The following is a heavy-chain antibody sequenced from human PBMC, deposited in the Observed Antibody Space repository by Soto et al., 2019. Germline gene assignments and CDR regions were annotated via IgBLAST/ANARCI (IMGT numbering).Heavy chain of an antibody. CDR2: IYYSGST. D-gene: IGHD3-3*02. CDR3: ARLSRSPAFLPNY. CDR1: GGSISSSSYY. V-gene: IGHV4-39*01. Sequence: SETLSLTCTVSGGSISSSSYYWGWIRQPPGKGLEWIGSIYYSGSTYYNPSLKSRVTISVDTSKSQFSLKLSSVTAADTAVYYCARLSRSPAFLPNYWGQGTLVTVSS. J-gene: IGHJ4*02.